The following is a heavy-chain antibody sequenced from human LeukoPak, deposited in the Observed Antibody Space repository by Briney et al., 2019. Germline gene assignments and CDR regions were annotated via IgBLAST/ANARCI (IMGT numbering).Heavy chain of an antibody. CDR1: GGSISSSNW. Sequence: PSGTLSLTCAVSGGSISSSNWWSWVRPPPGKGLEWIGEIHHSGSTNYNPSLKSRVTISVDKSKNQFSLKLSSVTAADTAVYYCAREQYSYGTGSDFDYWGQGTLVTVSS. CDR3: AREQYSYGTGSDFDY. V-gene: IGHV4-4*02. D-gene: IGHD5-18*01. J-gene: IGHJ4*02. CDR2: IHHSGST.